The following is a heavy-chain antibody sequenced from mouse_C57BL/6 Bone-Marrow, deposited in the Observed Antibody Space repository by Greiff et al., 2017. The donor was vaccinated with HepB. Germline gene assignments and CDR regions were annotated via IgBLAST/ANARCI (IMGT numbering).Heavy chain of an antibody. CDR3: ARYDDPFAY. J-gene: IGHJ3*01. D-gene: IGHD2-4*01. V-gene: IGHV3-6*01. CDR2: ISYDGSN. Sequence: DVQLQESGPGLVKPSQSLSLTCSVTGYSITSGYYWNWIRQFPGNKLEWMGYISYDGSNNYNPSLKNRISITRDTSKNQFFLKLNSVTTEDTATYYCARYDDPFAYWGQGTLVTVSA. CDR1: GYSITSGYY.